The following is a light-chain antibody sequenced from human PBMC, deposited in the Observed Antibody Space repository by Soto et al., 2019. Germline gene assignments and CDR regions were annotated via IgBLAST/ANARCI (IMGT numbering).Light chain of an antibody. J-gene: IGLJ1*01. CDR1: SSNIGSKT. CDR2: SNN. CDR3: AAWEDSLNGYV. Sequence: QSLLTQPPSTSGTPGQRVTISCSGSSSNIGSKTVNWYQHLPGTAPKLLIYSNNQRPSGVPERFSGSKSGTSASLAVSGLQAEDEADYYCAAWEDSLNGYVFGTGTKLTVL. V-gene: IGLV1-44*01.